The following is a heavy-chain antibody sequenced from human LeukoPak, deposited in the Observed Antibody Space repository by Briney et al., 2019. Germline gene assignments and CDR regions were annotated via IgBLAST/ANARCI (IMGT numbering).Heavy chain of an antibody. Sequence: SETLSLTCTVSGGSISSGDYYWSWIRQPPGKGLEWIGYIYYSGSTYYNPSLKSRVTISVDTSKNQFSLKLSSVTAADTAVYYCARLGLTNWFDPWGQGTLVTVSS. V-gene: IGHV4-30-4*01. CDR2: IYYSGST. CDR1: GGSISSGDYY. CDR3: ARLGLTNWFDP. D-gene: IGHD4/OR15-4a*01. J-gene: IGHJ5*02.